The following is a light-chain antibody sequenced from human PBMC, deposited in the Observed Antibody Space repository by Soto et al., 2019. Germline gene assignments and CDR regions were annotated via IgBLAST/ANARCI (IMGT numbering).Light chain of an antibody. CDR2: EVS. Sequence: QAASVSGSPGQSITISCTGTSSDVGGYNYVSWYQQHPGKAPKLMIYEVSNRPSGVSNRFSGSKSGNTASLTISGLQAEDEADYYCSSYTSSSLVVFGGGTKVTVL. CDR1: SSDVGGYNY. CDR3: SSYTSSSLVV. V-gene: IGLV2-14*01. J-gene: IGLJ2*01.